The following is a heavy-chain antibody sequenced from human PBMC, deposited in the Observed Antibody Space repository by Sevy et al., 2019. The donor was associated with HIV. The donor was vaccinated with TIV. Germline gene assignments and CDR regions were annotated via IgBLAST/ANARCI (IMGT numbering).Heavy chain of an antibody. CDR3: AREAGGGYSYGYFDY. D-gene: IGHD5-18*01. CDR1: GYTFTSYG. Sequence: ASVKVSRKASGYTFTSYGISWVRQAPGQGLEWMGWISAYNGNTNYAQKLQGRVTMTTDTSTSTAYMELRSLRSDDTAVYYCAREAGGGYSYGYFDYWGQGTLVTVSS. CDR2: ISAYNGNT. J-gene: IGHJ4*02. V-gene: IGHV1-18*01.